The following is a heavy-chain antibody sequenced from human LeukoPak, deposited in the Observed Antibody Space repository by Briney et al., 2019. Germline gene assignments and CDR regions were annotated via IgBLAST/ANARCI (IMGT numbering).Heavy chain of an antibody. Sequence: GGSLRLCCAASGFTFSSYAMSWVRQAPGKGLEWVSAISGSGGSTYYADSVKGRFTISRDNSKNTLYLQMNSLRAEDTAVYYCARGRVAAIRGPYYFDYWGQGTLVTVSS. V-gene: IGHV3-23*01. CDR3: ARGRVAAIRGPYYFDY. D-gene: IGHD2-15*01. CDR2: ISGSGGST. CDR1: GFTFSSYA. J-gene: IGHJ4*02.